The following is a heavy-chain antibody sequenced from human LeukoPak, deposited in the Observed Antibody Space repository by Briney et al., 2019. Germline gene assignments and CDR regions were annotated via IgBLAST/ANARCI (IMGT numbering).Heavy chain of an antibody. V-gene: IGHV3-48*02. J-gene: IGHJ3*02. CDR3: ARENIVVVTAIRDAFDI. CDR1: GSTFSSYS. CDR2: ISSGSSTI. D-gene: IGHD2-21*02. Sequence: PGGSLRLSCAASGSTFSSYSMNWVRQAPGKGLEWVSYISSGSSTIYYADSVKGRFTISRDNAKNSLCLQMNSLRDEDTAVYYCARENIVVVTAIRDAFDIWGQGTMVTVSS.